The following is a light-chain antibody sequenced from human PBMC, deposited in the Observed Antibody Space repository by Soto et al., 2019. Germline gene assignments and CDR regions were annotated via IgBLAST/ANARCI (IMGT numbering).Light chain of an antibody. Sequence: EVVMTQSPATLSVSPGERATLSCRASQSVGKTLAWYQQKPGQPPRLLIYDASTRATGIPARFSGSGSGTEFTLTIRSLQSEDFAVYYCQQYNNWRSFGQGTKVDIK. CDR3: QQYNNWRS. V-gene: IGKV3D-15*01. CDR2: DAS. CDR1: QSVGKT. J-gene: IGKJ1*01.